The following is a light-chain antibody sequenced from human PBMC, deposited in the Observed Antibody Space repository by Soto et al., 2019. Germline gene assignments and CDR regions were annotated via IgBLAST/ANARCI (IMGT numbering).Light chain of an antibody. CDR2: DVR. Sequence: QSALTQPASVSGSPGQSITISCTGTSSDVGCYNYVSWYQQHPGKAPKLMIYDVRNRPSGVSNRFSGSKSGNTASLTISGLQAEDEADYYCSSYTSSSTLVVFGGGTKLTVL. V-gene: IGLV2-14*01. CDR3: SSYTSSSTLVV. CDR1: SSDVGCYNY. J-gene: IGLJ2*01.